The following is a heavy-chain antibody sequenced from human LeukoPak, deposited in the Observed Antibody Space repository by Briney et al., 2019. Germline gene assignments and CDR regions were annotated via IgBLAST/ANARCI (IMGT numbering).Heavy chain of an antibody. CDR2: IYSSGGT. Sequence: SGGSLRLSCAASGFTVSNNYMSWVRQAPGKGLEWVSVIYSSGGTFYSESVKGRFTISRDSSKNTLYLQMNSLRADDTAVYYCARDSNGPAFWGQGTLVTVSS. J-gene: IGHJ4*02. CDR3: ARDSNGPAF. D-gene: IGHD6-19*01. V-gene: IGHV3-53*01. CDR1: GFTVSNNY.